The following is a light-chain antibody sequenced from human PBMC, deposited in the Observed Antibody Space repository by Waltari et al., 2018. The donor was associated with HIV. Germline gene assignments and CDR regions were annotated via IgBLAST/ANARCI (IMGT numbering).Light chain of an antibody. J-gene: IGLJ2*01. CDR3: HSRDSSGYHVV. CDR2: GRN. V-gene: IGLV3-19*01. CDR1: SLRSVY. Sequence: SSNLTQDASVSVALGQTVRITCQGASLRSVYASWYQQKPGQAPVVVFFGRNNRPSGIPDRFSGASSGNTASLTITGAQAEDEADYYCHSRDSSGYHVVFGGGTKVTVL.